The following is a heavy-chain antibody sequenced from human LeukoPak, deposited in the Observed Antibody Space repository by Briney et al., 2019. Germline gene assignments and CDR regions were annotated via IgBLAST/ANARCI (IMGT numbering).Heavy chain of an antibody. CDR3: AKGFFGVVTNWALHDAFDI. Sequence: GGSLRLSCAASGFTFSSYAMSWVRQAPGKGLEWVSTISGSGGSTYYADSVKGRFTISRDDSKNTLYLQMNSLRAEDTAVYYCAKGFFGVVTNWALHDAFDIWGQGTMVTVSS. V-gene: IGHV3-23*01. CDR1: GFTFSSYA. J-gene: IGHJ3*02. D-gene: IGHD3-3*01. CDR2: ISGSGGST.